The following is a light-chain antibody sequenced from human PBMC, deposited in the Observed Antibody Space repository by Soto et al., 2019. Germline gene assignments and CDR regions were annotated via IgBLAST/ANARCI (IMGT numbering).Light chain of an antibody. J-gene: IGKJ1*01. Sequence: DIQMTQSPSTLSASVGDRVTITCRASQSISSWLAWYQQKPGKAPKLLIYKASSLESGVPSRFSGSGSGTEITLTISSLQPDDFATYYCQQYNSYVWTFGQGTKVDIK. V-gene: IGKV1-5*03. CDR2: KAS. CDR1: QSISSW. CDR3: QQYNSYVWT.